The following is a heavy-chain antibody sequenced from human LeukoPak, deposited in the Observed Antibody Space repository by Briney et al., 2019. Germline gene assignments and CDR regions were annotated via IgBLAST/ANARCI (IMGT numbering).Heavy chain of an antibody. V-gene: IGHV3-30*02. J-gene: IGHJ3*02. CDR2: IRYDGSNK. Sequence: GGSLRLSCAASGFTFSSYGMRWVRQAPGKGLEWVAFIRYDGSNKYYADSVKGRFTISRDNSKNTLYLQMNSLRAEDTAVYYCAKGPTVVYAFDIWGQGTMVTVSS. CDR3: AKGPTVVYAFDI. CDR1: GFTFSSYG. D-gene: IGHD4-23*01.